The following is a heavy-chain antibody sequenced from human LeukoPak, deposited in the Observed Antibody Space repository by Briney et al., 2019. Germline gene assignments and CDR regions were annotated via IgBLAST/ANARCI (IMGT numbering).Heavy chain of an antibody. CDR2: IYYSGST. V-gene: IGHV4-39*01. Sequence: SETLSLTCTVSGGSISSSSYYWGWIRQPPGKGLEWIGSIYYSGSTYYNPSLKSRVTISVDTSKNQFSLKLSSVTAADTAVYYCARQPMSPYGLVMDVWGKGTTVTVSS. CDR3: ARQPMSPYGLVMDV. CDR1: GGSISSSSYY. D-gene: IGHD3-10*01. J-gene: IGHJ6*03.